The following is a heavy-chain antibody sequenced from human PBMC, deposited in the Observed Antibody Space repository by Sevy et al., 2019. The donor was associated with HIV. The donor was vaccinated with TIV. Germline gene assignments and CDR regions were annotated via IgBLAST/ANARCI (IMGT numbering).Heavy chain of an antibody. CDR1: GFPFNDHA. J-gene: IGHJ6*02. Sequence: GGSLRLSCAASGFPFNDHAMHWVRQVPGKGLEWVSGVSWNSRNIGYEGSVKGRFTISRENANQFLYLEMNSLTPEDTAFYYCAKDINRGCHGINCYPYYYYFYGLDVWGQGTTVTVSS. V-gene: IGHV3-9*01. CDR2: VSWNSRNI. D-gene: IGHD1-1*01. CDR3: AKDINRGCHGINCYPYYYYFYGLDV.